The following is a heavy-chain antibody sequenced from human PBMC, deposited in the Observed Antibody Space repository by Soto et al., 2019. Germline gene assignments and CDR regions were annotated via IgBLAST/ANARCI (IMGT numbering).Heavy chain of an antibody. Sequence: GSGPTLVNPTQTLALTCTFSGFSLSTSGMCVSWIRQPPGKALEWLARIDWDDDKYYSTSLKTRLTISKDTSKNQVVLTMTNMDPVDTATYYCARIAVTGNWFDPWGQGTLVTVSS. J-gene: IGHJ5*02. CDR3: ARIAVTGNWFDP. CDR2: IDWDDDK. V-gene: IGHV2-70*11. CDR1: GFSLSTSGMC. D-gene: IGHD1-1*01.